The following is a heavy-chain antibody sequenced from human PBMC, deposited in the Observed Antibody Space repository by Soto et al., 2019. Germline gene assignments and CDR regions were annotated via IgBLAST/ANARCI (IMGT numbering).Heavy chain of an antibody. V-gene: IGHV1-2*04. CDR3: ARGGSGSYRYYYYGMDV. Sequence: GASVKVSCKASGYTFTGYYMHWVRQAPGQGLEWMGWINPNSGGTNYAQKFQGWVTMTRDTSISTAYMELSRLRSDDTAVYYCARGGSGSYRYYYYGMDVWGQGTTVTVSS. CDR1: GYTFTGYY. CDR2: INPNSGGT. D-gene: IGHD3-10*01. J-gene: IGHJ6*02.